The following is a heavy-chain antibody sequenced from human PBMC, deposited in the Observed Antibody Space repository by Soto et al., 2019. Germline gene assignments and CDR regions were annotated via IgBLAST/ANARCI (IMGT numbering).Heavy chain of an antibody. J-gene: IGHJ4*02. V-gene: IGHV3-21*01. CDR1: GFTFSSYS. CDR2: ISSSSSYI. D-gene: IGHD3-3*02. Sequence: GGSLRLSCAASGFTFSSYSMNWVRQAPGKGLEWVSSISSSSSYIYYADSVKGRFTISRDNAKNSLYLQMNSLRAEDTAVYYCARALESFLEWLYLFDYWGQGTLVTVSS. CDR3: ARALESFLEWLYLFDY.